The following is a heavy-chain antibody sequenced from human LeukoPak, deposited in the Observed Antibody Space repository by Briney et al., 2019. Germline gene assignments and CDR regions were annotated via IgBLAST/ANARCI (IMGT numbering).Heavy chain of an antibody. D-gene: IGHD3-3*01. CDR2: INHSGST. V-gene: IGHV4-34*01. CDR1: GGSFSGYY. Sequence: PSETLSLTCAVYGGSFSGYYWSWIRQPPGKGLEWIGEINHSGSTNYNPSLESRVTISVDTSKNQFSLKLSSVTAADTAVYYCANGGSYYDFWSGYRSFDYWGQGTLVTVSS. CDR3: ANGGSYYDFWSGYRSFDY. J-gene: IGHJ4*02.